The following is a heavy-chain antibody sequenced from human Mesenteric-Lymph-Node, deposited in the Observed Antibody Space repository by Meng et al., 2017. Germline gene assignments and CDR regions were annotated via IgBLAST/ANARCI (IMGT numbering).Heavy chain of an antibody. Sequence: QGQLVESGGGVVQPGRSRRLACGASEFTFSSYPMHWVRQAPGKGLEWVAVISSDGSNKYYIDSVKGRFTISRDNSKNTLYVQMNSLRADDTAVYYCARENKAVAGVFDYWGQGTLVTVSS. D-gene: IGHD6-19*01. CDR2: ISSDGSNK. J-gene: IGHJ4*02. V-gene: IGHV3-30-3*01. CDR3: ARENKAVAGVFDY. CDR1: EFTFSSYP.